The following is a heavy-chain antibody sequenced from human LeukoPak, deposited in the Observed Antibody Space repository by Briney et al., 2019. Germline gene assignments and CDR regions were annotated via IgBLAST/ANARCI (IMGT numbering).Heavy chain of an antibody. CDR2: IYYSGST. V-gene: IGHV4-39*01. D-gene: IGHD2-2*01. CDR3: ARPLPWWGVVVPAVGAFDI. Sequence: PSETLSLTCTVSGGSISSSSYYWGWIRQPPGKGLEWIGSIYYSGSTYYNPSLKSRVTISVDTSKNQFSLKLSSVTAADTAVYYCARPLPWWGVVVPAVGAFDIWGQGTMVTVSS. J-gene: IGHJ3*02. CDR1: GGSISSSSYY.